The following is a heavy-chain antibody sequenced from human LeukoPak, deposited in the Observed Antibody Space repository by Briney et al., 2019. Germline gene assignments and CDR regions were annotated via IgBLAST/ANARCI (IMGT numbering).Heavy chain of an antibody. V-gene: IGHV4-30-2*01. D-gene: IGHD2-2*01. CDR1: GGSISSGGYY. J-gene: IGHJ5*02. Sequence: PSETLSLTCTVSGGSISSGGYYWSWIRQPPGKGLEWIGYIYHSGSTYYNPSLKSRVTISVDRSKNQFSLKLSSVTAADTAVYYCARAAAGRIVVVPAAQTANGWNWFDPWGQGTLVTVSS. CDR2: IYHSGST. CDR3: ARAAAGRIVVVPAAQTANGWNWFDP.